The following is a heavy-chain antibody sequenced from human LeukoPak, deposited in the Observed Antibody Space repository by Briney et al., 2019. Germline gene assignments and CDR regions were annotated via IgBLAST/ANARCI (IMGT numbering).Heavy chain of an antibody. CDR3: ARDMGIAAAGASDYYYYGMDV. CDR1: GGSISSGGYS. D-gene: IGHD6-13*01. CDR2: IYYSGST. J-gene: IGHJ6*02. Sequence: PSQTLSLTCAVSGGSISSGGYSWSWIRQPPGKGLEWIGYIYYSGSTNYNPSLKSRVTISVDTSKNQFSLKLSSVTAADTAVYYCARDMGIAAAGASDYYYYGMDVWGQGTTVTVSS. V-gene: IGHV4-30-4*07.